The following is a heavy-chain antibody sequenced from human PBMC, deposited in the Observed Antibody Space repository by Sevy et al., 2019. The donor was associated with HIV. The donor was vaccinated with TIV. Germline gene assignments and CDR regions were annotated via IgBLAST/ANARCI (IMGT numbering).Heavy chain of an antibody. Sequence: ASVKVSCKASGGTFSSYGISWVRQAPGQGLEWMGGFIPILGTVNYAHKFQGRVTITADESTKTAYMELSTPRSEDTAVYYCARGGGNGWYYFDYWGQETLVTVSS. J-gene: IGHJ4*02. V-gene: IGHV1-69*13. D-gene: IGHD6-19*01. CDR2: FIPILGTV. CDR1: GGTFSSYG. CDR3: ARGGGNGWYYFDY.